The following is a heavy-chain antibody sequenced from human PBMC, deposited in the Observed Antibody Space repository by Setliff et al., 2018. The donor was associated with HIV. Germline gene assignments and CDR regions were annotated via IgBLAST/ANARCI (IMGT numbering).Heavy chain of an antibody. CDR3: ARDGHLYGQPFDY. D-gene: IGHD3-10*01. CDR1: GFTFSSYW. CDR2: IDHFGSEE. J-gene: IGHJ4*02. Sequence: GGSLRLSCAASGFTFSSYWMSWVRQAPGKGPEWVASIDHFGSEENYVDSVRGRFTVSRDNTKNSLHLQLDSLSAEDAAVYFCARDGHLYGQPFDYWGQGALVTVSS. V-gene: IGHV3-7*03.